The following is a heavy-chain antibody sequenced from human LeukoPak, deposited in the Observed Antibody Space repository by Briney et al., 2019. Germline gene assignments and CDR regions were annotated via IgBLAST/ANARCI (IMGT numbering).Heavy chain of an antibody. V-gene: IGHV1-46*01. D-gene: IGHD6-25*01. Sequence: ASVKVSCKASGYTXTSYYMHWVRQAPGQGLEWMGIINPSGGSTSYAQKFQGRVTMTGDTSTSTVYMELSSLRSEDTAVYYCARDAASSTADGWFDPWGQGTLVTVSS. CDR3: ARDAASSTADGWFDP. J-gene: IGHJ5*02. CDR2: INPSGGST. CDR1: GYTXTSYY.